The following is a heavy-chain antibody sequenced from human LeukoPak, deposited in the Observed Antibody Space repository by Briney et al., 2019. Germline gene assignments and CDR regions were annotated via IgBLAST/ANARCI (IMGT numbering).Heavy chain of an antibody. J-gene: IGHJ4*02. Sequence: SETLSLTCTVSGGSISSSSYYWGWIRQPPGKGLEWIGSIYYSGSTYYNPSLKSRVTISVDTSKNQFSLKLSSVTAADTAVYYCARAPRWFINDYWGQGTLVTVSS. CDR3: ARAPRWFINDY. CDR2: IYYSGST. D-gene: IGHD2-15*01. CDR1: GGSISSSSYY. V-gene: IGHV4-39*07.